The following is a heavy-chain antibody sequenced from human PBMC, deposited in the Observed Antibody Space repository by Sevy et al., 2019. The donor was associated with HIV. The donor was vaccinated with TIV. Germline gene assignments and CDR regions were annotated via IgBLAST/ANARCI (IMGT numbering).Heavy chain of an antibody. CDR3: AKVKRIAAAGNPPFDY. Sequence: GGSLRLSCAASGFTFSSYAMSWVRQAPGKGLEWVSAISGSGGSTYYAHSVKGRFTISRDNSKNTLYLQMNSLRAEDTAVYYCAKVKRIAAAGNPPFDYWGQGTLVTVSS. CDR1: GFTFSSYA. CDR2: ISGSGGST. J-gene: IGHJ4*02. V-gene: IGHV3-23*01. D-gene: IGHD6-13*01.